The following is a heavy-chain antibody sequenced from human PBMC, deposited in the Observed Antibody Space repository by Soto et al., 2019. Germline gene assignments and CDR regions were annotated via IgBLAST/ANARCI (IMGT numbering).Heavy chain of an antibody. CDR2: IYYSGST. D-gene: IGHD3-10*01. CDR1: GGSISSYY. J-gene: IGHJ1*01. CDR3: ARTFRGVTEYFQH. Sequence: SETLSLTCTVSGGSISSYYWSWIRLPPGKGLEWIGYIYYSGSTNYNPSLKSRVTISVDTSKNQFSLKLSSVTAADTAVYYCARTFRGVTEYFQHWGQGTLVTVSS. V-gene: IGHV4-59*01.